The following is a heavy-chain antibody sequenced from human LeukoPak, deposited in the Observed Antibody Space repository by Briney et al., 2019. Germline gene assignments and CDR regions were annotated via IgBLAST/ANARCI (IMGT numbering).Heavy chain of an antibody. Sequence: GGSLRLSCAASGFTFSSYWMHWVRQAPGKGLVWVSRINSDGSSTSYADSVKGRFTISRDNAKNTLYLQMNSLRAEDTAVYYCAKGAVAGTGAGFYYFDYWGQGTLVTVSS. J-gene: IGHJ4*02. CDR1: GFTFSSYW. CDR3: AKGAVAGTGAGFYYFDY. D-gene: IGHD6-19*01. CDR2: INSDGSST. V-gene: IGHV3-74*01.